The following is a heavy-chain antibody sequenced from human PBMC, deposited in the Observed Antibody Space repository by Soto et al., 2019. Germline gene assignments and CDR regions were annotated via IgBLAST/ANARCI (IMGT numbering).Heavy chain of an antibody. CDR2: TYYRSQWFN. D-gene: IGHD5-12*01. CDR1: GDSVSSNIVT. CDR3: ARGTDRLIVTTTRTDF. Sequence: SQTLSLTCATSGDSVSSNIVTWDWIRHSPSRGLEWLGRTYYRSQWFNDYAVSVKSRMTINADTSKNQFSLQLNYVTPEDTAVYYCARGTDRLIVTTTRTDFWGQGTLVTVSS. V-gene: IGHV6-1*01. J-gene: IGHJ4*01.